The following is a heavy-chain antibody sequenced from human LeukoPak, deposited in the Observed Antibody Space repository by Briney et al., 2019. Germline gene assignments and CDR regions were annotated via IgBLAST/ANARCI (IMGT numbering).Heavy chain of an antibody. V-gene: IGHV4-31*03. D-gene: IGHD3-10*01. Sequence: SETLSLTCTVSGGSISSGGYYWSWIRQHPGKGLEWIGYIYYSGSTYYNPSLRSRVTISVDTSKNQFSLKLSSVTAADTAVYYCARAYGSGSYSSDYWGQGTLVTVSS. CDR2: IYYSGST. CDR3: ARAYGSGSYSSDY. CDR1: GGSISSGGYY. J-gene: IGHJ4*02.